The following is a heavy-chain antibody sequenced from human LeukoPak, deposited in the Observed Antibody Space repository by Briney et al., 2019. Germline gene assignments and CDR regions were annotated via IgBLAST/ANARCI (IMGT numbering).Heavy chain of an antibody. V-gene: IGHV4-30-4*01. CDR3: ARERVYFDY. J-gene: IGHJ4*02. CDR1: SGDYY. CDR2: IHYSGST. Sequence: SETLSLTCTVNSGDYYWSWIRQAPGTGLEWIGYIHYSGSTYYNPSLKSRVTISVDTSKNQFSLKLSSVTAADTAVYYCARERVYFDYWGQGTLVTVSS.